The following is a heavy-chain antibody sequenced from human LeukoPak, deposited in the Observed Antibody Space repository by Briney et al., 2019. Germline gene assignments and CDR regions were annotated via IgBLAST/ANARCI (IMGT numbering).Heavy chain of an antibody. Sequence: PSETLSLTCAVYGGSFSGYYWGWIRQPPGKGLEWIGSIYYSGSTYYNPSLKSRVTISVDTSKNQFSLKLSSVTAADTAVYYCARHKGMITFGGVIVNSGFDYWGQGTLVTVSS. V-gene: IGHV4-39*01. CDR3: ARHKGMITFGGVIVNSGFDY. CDR2: IYYSGST. CDR1: GGSFSGYY. D-gene: IGHD3-16*02. J-gene: IGHJ4*02.